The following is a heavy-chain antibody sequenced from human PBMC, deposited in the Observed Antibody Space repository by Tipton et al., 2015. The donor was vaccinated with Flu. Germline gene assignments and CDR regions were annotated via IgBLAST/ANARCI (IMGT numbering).Heavy chain of an antibody. CDR2: IYPGDSDT. J-gene: IGHJ6*02. CDR1: GYSFTSYW. Sequence: QLVQSGAEVKKPGESLKISCKGSGYSFTSYWIAWVRQMPGKGLEWMGIIYPGDSDTRYSTSFQGQVTISADKSISTAHLQWSSLKASDTAMYYCARQRYSSSWPPNYYYYGMDVWGQGTTVTVSS. V-gene: IGHV5-51*01. CDR3: ARQRYSSSWPPNYYYYGMDV. D-gene: IGHD6-13*01.